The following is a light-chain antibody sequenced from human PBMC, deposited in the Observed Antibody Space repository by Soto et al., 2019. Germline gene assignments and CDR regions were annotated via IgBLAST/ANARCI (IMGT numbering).Light chain of an antibody. Sequence: DIQMTQSPSTLSASIGDRVTITCRASQSISSWLAWYQQKPGKAPKLLIYKASNLERGVPSRFSGSGSGTAFTLTISSLQPDDFANYYCQQYNGFSWTFGQGTKVEIK. V-gene: IGKV1-5*03. CDR1: QSISSW. CDR3: QQYNGFSWT. J-gene: IGKJ1*01. CDR2: KAS.